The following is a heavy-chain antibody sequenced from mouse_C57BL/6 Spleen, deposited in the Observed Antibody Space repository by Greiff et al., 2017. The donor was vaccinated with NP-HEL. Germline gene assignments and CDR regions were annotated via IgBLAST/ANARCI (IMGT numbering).Heavy chain of an antibody. V-gene: IGHV1-66*01. D-gene: IGHD1-1*01. CDR3: ARGNYGSSLDY. CDR2: IYPGSGNT. CDR1: GYSFTSYY. J-gene: IGHJ2*01. Sequence: VQLQQSGPELVKPGASVKISCKASGYSFTSYYIHWVKQRPGQGLEWIGWIYPGSGNTKYNEKFKGKATLTADTSSSTAYMQLSSLTSEDSAVYYCARGNYGSSLDYWGQGTTLTVSS.